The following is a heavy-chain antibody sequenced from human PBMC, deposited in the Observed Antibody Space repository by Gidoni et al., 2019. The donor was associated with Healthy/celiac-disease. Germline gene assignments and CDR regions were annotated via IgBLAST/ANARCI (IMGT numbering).Heavy chain of an antibody. CDR2: INGDGSST. CDR1: GFTFSSYW. D-gene: IGHD1-26*01. V-gene: IGHV3-74*01. Sequence: EVQLVESGVGLVQPGGSLRLSSPASGFTFSSYWMHWVRQAPGKGLVWVSRINGDGSSTSYADSVKGRFTISRDNAKNTLYLQMNSLRAEDTAVYYCARKWELRYGREDAFDIWGQGTMVTVSS. CDR3: ARKWELRYGREDAFDI. J-gene: IGHJ3*02.